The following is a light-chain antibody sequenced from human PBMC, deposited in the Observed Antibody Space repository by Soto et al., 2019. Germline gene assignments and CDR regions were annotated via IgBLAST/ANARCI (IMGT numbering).Light chain of an antibody. V-gene: IGLV2-8*01. CDR2: EVS. CDR1: SSDVGGYNY. Sequence: QSALTQPPSASGSPGQSVTISCTGTSSDVGGYNYVSWYQQHPGKAPKLMIYEVSQRPSGVPDRFSGSKSGNTASLPVSGLQAEDEGDYYCSSYAGSNNLWVFGGGTKLTVL. J-gene: IGLJ3*02. CDR3: SSYAGSNNLWV.